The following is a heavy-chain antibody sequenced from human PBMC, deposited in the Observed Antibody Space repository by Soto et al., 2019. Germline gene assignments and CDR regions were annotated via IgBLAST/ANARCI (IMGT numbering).Heavy chain of an antibody. V-gene: IGHV1-69*19. CDR1: GGTFSSYA. J-gene: IGHJ4*02. CDR3: ARDGGRHSGGIDY. CDR2: IIPIFGTA. D-gene: IGHD1-26*01. Sequence: QVQLVQSGAEVKKPGSSVQVSCKASGGTFSSYAINWVRQAPGQGLELMGEIIPIFGTANYAQKFQCRVTITADESTSTAYMELSSLRSEDTAVYYCARDGGRHSGGIDYWGQGTLVTVSS.